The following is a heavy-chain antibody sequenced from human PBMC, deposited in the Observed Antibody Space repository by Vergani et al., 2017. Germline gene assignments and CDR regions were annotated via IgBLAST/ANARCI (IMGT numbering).Heavy chain of an antibody. Sequence: QVQLVQSGAEVKKPGSSVKVSCKASGGTFSSYAISWVRQAPGQGLEWMGGIIPIFGTANYAQKFQGRVTITADKSTSTAYMELSSLRSEDTAVYYCARAGSWVSRRGFINMDVWGKGTTVTVSS. CDR2: IIPIFGTA. J-gene: IGHJ6*03. CDR1: GGTFSSYA. D-gene: IGHD5/OR15-5a*01. V-gene: IGHV1-69*06. CDR3: ARAGSWVSRRGFINMDV.